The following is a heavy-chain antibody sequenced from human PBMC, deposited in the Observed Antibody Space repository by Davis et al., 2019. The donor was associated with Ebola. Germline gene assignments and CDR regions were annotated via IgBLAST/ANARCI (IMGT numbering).Heavy chain of an antibody. V-gene: IGHV1-18*01. CDR2: ISGYNGDT. J-gene: IGHJ6*02. CDR1: GYTFTRYG. D-gene: IGHD2-2*02. CDR3: ARDKIVVVPAAIVADYYYYGMDV. Sequence: ASVKVSCKASGYTFTRYGISWLRQAPGQGLEWMGWISGYNGDTNHAQKFQGRVTMTTDTSTSTAYMELRSLRSDDTAVYYCARDKIVVVPAAIVADYYYYGMDVWGQGTTVTVSS.